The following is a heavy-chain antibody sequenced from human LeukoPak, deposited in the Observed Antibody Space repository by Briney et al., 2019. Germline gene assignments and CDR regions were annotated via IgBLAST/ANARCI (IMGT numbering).Heavy chain of an antibody. Sequence: ASVKVSCKASGYTFTAYYIHWVRQAPGQGLEWMGWISAYNGNTNYAQKLQGRVTMTTDTSTSTAYMELRSLRSDDTAVYYCARSRDGYNPNDYWGQGTLVTVSS. CDR3: ARSRDGYNPNDY. CDR1: GYTFTAYY. J-gene: IGHJ4*02. CDR2: ISAYNGNT. V-gene: IGHV1-18*04. D-gene: IGHD5-24*01.